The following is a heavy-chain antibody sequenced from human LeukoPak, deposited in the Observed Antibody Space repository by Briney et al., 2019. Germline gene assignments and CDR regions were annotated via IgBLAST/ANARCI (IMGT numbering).Heavy chain of an antibody. Sequence: ASVKVSCKASGYTFTGYYMHWVRQAPGQGLEWMGWINPNSGGTNYAQKFQGRVAMTRDTSNSTAYMELSWLRSDDTAVYYCATGRGIAVAGPAFDHWGQGTLVTVSS. J-gene: IGHJ4*02. CDR3: ATGRGIAVAGPAFDH. D-gene: IGHD6-19*01. V-gene: IGHV1-2*02. CDR1: GYTFTGYY. CDR2: INPNSGGT.